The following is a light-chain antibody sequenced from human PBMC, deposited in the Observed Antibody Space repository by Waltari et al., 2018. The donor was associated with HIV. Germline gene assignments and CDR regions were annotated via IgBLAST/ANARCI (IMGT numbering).Light chain of an antibody. V-gene: IGLV2-23*02. CDR1: SSDVGNYNL. Sequence: QSALTQPAPVSGSPGQSITISCTETSSDVGNYNLVSWYQQYTGKAPKLLMYEVTKRPSGVTSRFSGAKSGNTASLTISDLQSEDEANYYCCSYGSSATFVVFGGGTRVTV. CDR3: CSYGSSATFVV. CDR2: EVT. J-gene: IGLJ2*01.